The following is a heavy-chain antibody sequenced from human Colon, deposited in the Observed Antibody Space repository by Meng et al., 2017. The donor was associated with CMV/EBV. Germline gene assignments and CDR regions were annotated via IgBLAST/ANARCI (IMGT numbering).Heavy chain of an antibody. D-gene: IGHD6-13*01. V-gene: IGHV3-23*05. CDR2: IYTDNSST. Sequence: GESLKISCTGSGFTFSYYAMSWVRQVPGKGLEWVSAIYTDNSSTYFVESVKGRFTISRDISKNTLYLQMNSLRVEDTAVYYCASGLIQAAAGAYWGLGILVTVSS. CDR1: GFTFSYYA. J-gene: IGHJ4*02. CDR3: ASGLIQAAAGAY.